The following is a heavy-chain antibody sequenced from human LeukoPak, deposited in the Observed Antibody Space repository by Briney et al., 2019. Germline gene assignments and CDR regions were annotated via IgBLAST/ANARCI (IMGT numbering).Heavy chain of an antibody. CDR2: INTDGSST. V-gene: IGHV3-74*01. CDR1: GFIFSSYW. J-gene: IGHJ4*02. D-gene: IGHD1-26*01. Sequence: PGGSLRLSCAASGFIFSSYWMHWVRHAPGKGLAWVSRINTDGSSTSYADSVKGRFTISRDNSKNTLYLQMNGLRAEDTAVYYCAKGDTTWELPHDYWGQGTLVTVSS. CDR3: AKGDTTWELPHDY.